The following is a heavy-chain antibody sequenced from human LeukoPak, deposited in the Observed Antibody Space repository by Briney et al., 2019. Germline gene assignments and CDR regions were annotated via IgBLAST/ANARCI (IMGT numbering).Heavy chain of an antibody. J-gene: IGHJ3*02. D-gene: IGHD3-3*01. V-gene: IGHV3-21*01. Sequence: PGRSLRLSCAASGFTFSNYGMNWVRQAPGKGLEWVSSISSSSSYIYYADAVKGRFTISRDNAKNSVHLQMNSLRAEDTALYYCARDLRGDFGIVIMGAFDIWGQGTMVTVSS. CDR2: ISSSSSYI. CDR3: ARDLRGDFGIVIMGAFDI. CDR1: GFTFSNYG.